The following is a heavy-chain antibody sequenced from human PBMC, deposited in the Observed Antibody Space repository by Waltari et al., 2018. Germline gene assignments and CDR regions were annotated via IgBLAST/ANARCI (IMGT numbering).Heavy chain of an antibody. Sequence: EVQVVESGGGLFQPGGSLRLSCAGSGFMFSKYWMHWVRQGPGKGLESVAYIDLDGSDTAYVDSVKGRFTISRDNAKSTVYLQMNSLRVDDTAVYYCTRGGFSHSMDVWGHGTTVTVSS. CDR3: TRGGFSHSMDV. CDR1: GFMFSKYW. V-gene: IGHV3-74*01. CDR2: IDLDGSDT. D-gene: IGHD3-3*01. J-gene: IGHJ6*02.